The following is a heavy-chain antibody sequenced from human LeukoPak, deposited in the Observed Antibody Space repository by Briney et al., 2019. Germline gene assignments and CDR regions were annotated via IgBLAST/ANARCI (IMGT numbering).Heavy chain of an antibody. CDR3: AKATKTYYDFWSGYPTPYYGMDV. D-gene: IGHD3-3*01. CDR2: TSGSGGST. CDR1: GFTFSSYA. J-gene: IGHJ6*02. Sequence: GGSLRLSCAASGFTFSSYAMSWVRQAPGKGLEWVSATSGSGGSTYYADSVKGRFTISRDNSKNTLYLQMNSLRAEDTAVYYCAKATKTYYDFWSGYPTPYYGMDVWGQGTTVTVSS. V-gene: IGHV3-23*01.